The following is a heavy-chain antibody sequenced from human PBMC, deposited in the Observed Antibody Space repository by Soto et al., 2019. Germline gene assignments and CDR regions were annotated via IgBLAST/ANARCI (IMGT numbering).Heavy chain of an antibody. Sequence: QVQVVQSRAEVKKPGASVKVSCKTSGYTFTEYDINWVRQAPGQGLEYMGWVSPENRNAGYAPQFRGRVSMTADTSINTVYLDLTTLTYEDTAVYYCEVTTGYWGHGTMVTVSS. D-gene: IGHD4-17*01. V-gene: IGHV1-8*01. CDR1: GYTFTEYD. CDR3: EVTTGY. CDR2: VSPENRNA. J-gene: IGHJ4*01.